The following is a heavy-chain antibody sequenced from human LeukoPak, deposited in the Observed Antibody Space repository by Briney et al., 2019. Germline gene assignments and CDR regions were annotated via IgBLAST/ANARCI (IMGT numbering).Heavy chain of an antibody. CDR1: GFTFDDYG. J-gene: IGHJ3*02. V-gene: IGHV3-20*04. Sequence: GGSLRLSCAASGFTFDDYGMSWVRQAPGKGLEWVSDINWNGGSTGYADSVKGRFTISRDNAKNSLYLQMNSLRAEDTALYYCARDPTTVVTPGAFDIWGQGTMVTVSS. CDR3: ARDPTTVVTPGAFDI. CDR2: INWNGGST. D-gene: IGHD4-23*01.